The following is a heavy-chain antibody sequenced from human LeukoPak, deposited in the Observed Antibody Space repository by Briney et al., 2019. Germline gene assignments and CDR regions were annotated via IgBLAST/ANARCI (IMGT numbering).Heavy chain of an antibody. V-gene: IGHV3-64*01. CDR2: ISSNGGST. Sequence: GGSLRPSCAASGFTFSSYAMHWVRQAPGKGLEYVSAISSNGGSTYYANSVKGRFTISRDNSKNTLYLQMGSLRAEDMAVYYCARGHNWNYGYYYYGMDVWGQGTTVTVSS. CDR3: ARGHNWNYGYYYYGMDV. CDR1: GFTFSSYA. D-gene: IGHD1-7*01. J-gene: IGHJ6*02.